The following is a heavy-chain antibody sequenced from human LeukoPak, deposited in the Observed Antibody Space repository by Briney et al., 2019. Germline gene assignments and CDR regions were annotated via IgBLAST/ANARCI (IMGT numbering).Heavy chain of an antibody. CDR1: GVTFSSYG. J-gene: IGHJ4*02. CDR2: ISYDGSNK. CDR3: AKDNFPQQLVPFDY. Sequence: PGRSLRLSCAASGVTFSSYGMHWVRQAPGKGLEWVAVISYDGSNKYYADSVKGRFTISRDNSKNTLYLQMNSLRAEDTAVYYCAKDNFPQQLVPFDYWGQGTLVTVSS. V-gene: IGHV3-30*18. D-gene: IGHD6-13*01.